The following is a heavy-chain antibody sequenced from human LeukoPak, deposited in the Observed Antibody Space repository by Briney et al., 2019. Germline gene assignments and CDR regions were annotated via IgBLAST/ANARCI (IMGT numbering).Heavy chain of an antibody. CDR3: ARYLGDAFDI. V-gene: IGHV4-59*01. CDR1: GGSISSYY. CDR2: IYYSGST. J-gene: IGHJ3*02. D-gene: IGHD2-8*01. Sequence: SETLSLTCTVSGGSISSYYWSWIRQPPAKRLEWIGYIYYSGSTNYNPSLKSRVTISVDTSKNQFSLKLSSVTAADTAVYYCARYLGDAFDIWGQGTMVTVSS.